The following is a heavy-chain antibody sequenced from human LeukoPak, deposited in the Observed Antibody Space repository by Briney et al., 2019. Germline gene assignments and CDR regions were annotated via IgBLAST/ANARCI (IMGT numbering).Heavy chain of an antibody. CDR2: ISGYDSST. Sequence: ASVTVSFTPSDYTFTIYGINWGRQARAQGLEWMGWISGYDSSTNNEHKLQVRVTMTTATSTTTAYMELRSLRSDDKAWYCGGRGDYGGNHDYWGRGTLVTVSS. D-gene: IGHD4-23*01. CDR3: GRGDYGGNHDY. CDR1: DYTFTIYG. J-gene: IGHJ4*02. V-gene: IGHV1-18*01.